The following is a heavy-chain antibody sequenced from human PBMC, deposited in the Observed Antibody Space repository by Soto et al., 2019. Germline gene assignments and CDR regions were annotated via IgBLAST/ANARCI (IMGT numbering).Heavy chain of an antibody. CDR1: GDSVSSNSAA. D-gene: IGHD6-6*01. V-gene: IGHV6-1*01. J-gene: IGHJ6*02. CDR3: ARDLGAARPDSGYYYYYGMDV. Sequence: QVQLQQSGPGLVKPSQTLSLTCAISGDSVSSNSAAWNWIRQSPSRGLEWLGRTYYRSKWYNDYAVSVKSRITINPDTSKNQFSLQLNSVTPEDTAVYYCARDLGAARPDSGYYYYYGMDVWGQGTTVTVSS. CDR2: TYYRSKWYN.